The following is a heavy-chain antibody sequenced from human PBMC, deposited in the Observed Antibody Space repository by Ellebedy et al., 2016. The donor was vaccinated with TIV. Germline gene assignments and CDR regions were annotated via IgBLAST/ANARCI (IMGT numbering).Heavy chain of an antibody. D-gene: IGHD3-10*01. CDR2: IYSGGST. Sequence: GESLKISXAASGFTVSSNYMSWVRQAPGKGLEWVSVIYSGGSTYYADSVKGRFTISRDNSKNTLYLQMNSLRAEDTAVYYCASGGDVLLWFGESSISGMDVWGQGTTVTVSS. CDR1: GFTVSSNY. CDR3: ASGGDVLLWFGESSISGMDV. J-gene: IGHJ6*02. V-gene: IGHV3-53*01.